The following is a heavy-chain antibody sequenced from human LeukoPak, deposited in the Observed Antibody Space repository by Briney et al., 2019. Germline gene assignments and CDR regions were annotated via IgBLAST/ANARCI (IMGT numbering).Heavy chain of an antibody. Sequence: PSETLSLTCAVSGGYVINTNWWTWVRQPPGKGLEWIGEVHLDGRTNYNPSLESRLTMSVDVSENQVSLKLTSVTAADTAVYYCAGEGGFYRPLDYSGQGTLVTVSS. V-gene: IGHV4-4*02. D-gene: IGHD3-3*01. CDR1: GGYVINTNW. CDR2: VHLDGRT. CDR3: AGEGGFYRPLDY. J-gene: IGHJ4*02.